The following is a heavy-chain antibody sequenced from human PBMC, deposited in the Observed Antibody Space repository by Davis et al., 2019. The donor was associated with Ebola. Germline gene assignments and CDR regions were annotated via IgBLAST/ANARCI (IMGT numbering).Heavy chain of an antibody. CDR3: AREKKGVAAPLGY. J-gene: IGHJ4*02. D-gene: IGHD3-3*01. Sequence: ASVKVSCKASGYTFTSYGISWVRQAPGQGVEWMGIINPSGGSTSYAQKFQGRVTMTRDTSTSTVYMELSSLRSEDTAVYYCAREKKGVAAPLGYWGQGTLVTVSS. V-gene: IGHV1-46*01. CDR2: INPSGGST. CDR1: GYTFTSYG.